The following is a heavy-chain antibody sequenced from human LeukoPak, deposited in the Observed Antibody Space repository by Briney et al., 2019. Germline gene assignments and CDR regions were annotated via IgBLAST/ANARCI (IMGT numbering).Heavy chain of an antibody. CDR3: ARSRDIVVVPAAPGGAFDI. Sequence: SETLSLICTVSGGSMSSSSYYEGWIRQPRGKGLEWIGSIYYSGSTYYNPSLKSRVTISVDTSKNQFSVKLSSVTAADTAVYYCARSRDIVVVPAAPGGAFDIWGQGTMVTVSS. CDR2: IYYSGST. V-gene: IGHV4-39*07. CDR1: GGSMSSSSYY. D-gene: IGHD2-2*01. J-gene: IGHJ3*02.